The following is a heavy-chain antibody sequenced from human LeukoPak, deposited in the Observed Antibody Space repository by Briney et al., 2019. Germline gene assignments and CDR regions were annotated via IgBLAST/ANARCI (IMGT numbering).Heavy chain of an antibody. D-gene: IGHD2-15*01. CDR2: IYYSGST. Sequence: PSETLSLTCTVSGGSISSYYWSWIRQPPGKGLEWIGYIYYSGSTNYNPSLKSRVTISVDTSKNQFSLKLSSVTAADTAVYYCARSLRVVAAGFDYWGQGTLVTVSS. V-gene: IGHV4-59*01. J-gene: IGHJ4*02. CDR1: GGSISSYY. CDR3: ARSLRVVAAGFDY.